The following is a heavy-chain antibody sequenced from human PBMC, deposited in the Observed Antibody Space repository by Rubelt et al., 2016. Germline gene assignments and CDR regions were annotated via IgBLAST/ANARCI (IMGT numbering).Heavy chain of an antibody. J-gene: IGHJ4*02. V-gene: IGHV4-59*08. CDR1: GGSISSYY. Sequence: QVQLQESGPGLVKPSETLSLTCTVSGGSISSYYWSWIRQPPGKGLEWIGYIYYCGSTNYNPSLKSRGTRSVDTSKNQCSMKLSSVTAADTAVYYCARRRGYSFDYWGQGTLVTVSS. CDR2: IYYCGST. D-gene: IGHD5-18*01. CDR3: ARRRGYSFDY.